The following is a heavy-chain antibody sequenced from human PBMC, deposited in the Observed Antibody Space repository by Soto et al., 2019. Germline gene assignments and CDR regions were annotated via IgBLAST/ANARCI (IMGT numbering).Heavy chain of an antibody. CDR3: AKGGIPWWSQGIDF. J-gene: IGHJ4*02. CDR1: GFIFGKYD. D-gene: IGHD2-8*02. V-gene: IGHV3-30*18. CDR2: ISNDGRNK. Sequence: QVQLVESGGGVVQPGRSLRLSCEGSGFIFGKYDMYWVRQAPGKGLEWVTKISNDGRNKDYEDSVQGRFTIYRDNSRGTMYLEMNSLRPEDTAIYYCAKGGIPWWSQGIDFWGPRTLVTVSA.